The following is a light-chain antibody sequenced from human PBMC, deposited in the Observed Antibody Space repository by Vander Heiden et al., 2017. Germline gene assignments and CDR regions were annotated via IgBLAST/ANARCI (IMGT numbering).Light chain of an antibody. V-gene: IGKV1-5*01. CDR3: QQYNSYSPYT. J-gene: IGKJ2*01. CDR2: DAS. Sequence: DIQMTHSPSTLSASVGDRVLITCRASQSISSWLAWYQQKPGKAPKLLIYDASSLESGVPSRFSGSGSGTEFTLTISSLQPDDFATYYCQQYNSYSPYTFGQGTKLEIK. CDR1: QSISSW.